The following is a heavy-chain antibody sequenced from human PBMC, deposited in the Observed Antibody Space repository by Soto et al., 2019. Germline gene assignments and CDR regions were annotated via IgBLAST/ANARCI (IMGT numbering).Heavy chain of an antibody. CDR1: GYTFTSYW. V-gene: IGHV5-51*01. CDR3: ARSSRELARHFDY. J-gene: IGHJ4*02. D-gene: IGHD1-1*01. Sequence: GESLKISCQGSGYTFTSYWITWVRQMPGKGLEWMGTIYPGDSDTRYSPSFQGQVTISADKSITTAFLQWSSLKASDSAMYYCARSSRELARHFDYWGQGTLVTVSS. CDR2: IYPGDSDT.